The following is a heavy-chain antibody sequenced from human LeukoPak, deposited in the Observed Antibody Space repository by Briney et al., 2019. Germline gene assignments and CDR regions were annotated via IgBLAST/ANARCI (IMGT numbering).Heavy chain of an antibody. CDR1: GFRFGDYA. J-gene: IGHJ6*03. CDR2: IRSKTYGGTT. CDR3: TNALLRGYYYMDV. V-gene: IGHV3-49*04. Sequence: GGSLRLSCTASGFRFGDYAMSWVRQAPRKGLEWVGVIRSKTYGGTTEYAASVKGRFTISRDDSNSIAYLQMNSLKTEDTAVYYCTNALLRGYYYMDVWGTGTTVTVS.